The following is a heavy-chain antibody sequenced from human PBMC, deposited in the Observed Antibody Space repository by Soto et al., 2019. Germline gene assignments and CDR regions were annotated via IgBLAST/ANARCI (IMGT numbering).Heavy chain of an antibody. J-gene: IGHJ4*01. D-gene: IGHD3-22*01. Sequence: SVKVSCKASGDTFSSHSSHVISWVRQAPGQGLEWMGGIIPMSGTANYAQKFQGRVTITADESTNTAYMEVSSLRSEDTAVYCCARVSVSSGYMKLYDWGHGTLITAPQ. CDR2: IIPMSGTA. CDR3: ARVSVSSGYMKLYD. CDR1: GDTFSSHSSHV. V-gene: IGHV1-69*13.